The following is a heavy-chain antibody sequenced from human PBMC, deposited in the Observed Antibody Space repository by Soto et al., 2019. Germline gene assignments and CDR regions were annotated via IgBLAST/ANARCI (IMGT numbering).Heavy chain of an antibody. V-gene: IGHV3-21*01. D-gene: IGHD5-18*01. J-gene: IGHJ4*02. Sequence: GGSLRLSCAASGFTFSSYSMNWVRQAPGKGLEWVSSISSSSSYIYYADSVKGRFTISRDNAKNSLYLQMNSLRAEDTAVYYCARCGYSHENYFDYWGQGTLVTVSS. CDR3: ARCGYSHENYFDY. CDR2: ISSSSSYI. CDR1: GFTFSSYS.